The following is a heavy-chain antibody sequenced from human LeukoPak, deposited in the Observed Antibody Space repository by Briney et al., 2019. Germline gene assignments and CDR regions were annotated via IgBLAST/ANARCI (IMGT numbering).Heavy chain of an antibody. D-gene: IGHD1-26*01. CDR2: VSSSSNTI. J-gene: IGHJ4*02. Sequence: GGSLRLSCAASGFTFSSYSMSWVRQVPGKGLEWVSYVSSSSNTIYYADSVKGRFTISRDNAKDSLYLQMNSLRAEDTAVYYCARDRGSYSRYFDYWGQGTLVTVSS. CDR1: GFTFSSYS. V-gene: IGHV3-48*01. CDR3: ARDRGSYSRYFDY.